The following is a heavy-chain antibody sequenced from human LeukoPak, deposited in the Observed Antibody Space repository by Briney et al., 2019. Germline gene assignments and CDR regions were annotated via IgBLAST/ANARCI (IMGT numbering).Heavy chain of an antibody. V-gene: IGHV1-18*01. CDR2: ISGNSGKT. CDR3: ARNAGSYFEFAP. CDR1: GYTFSTYG. Sequence: ASVKVSCKTSGYTFSTYGLSWVRQAPGQGLEWMGWISGNSGKTHYAQKFQDRVTLTADTSSTTAFMELRSLRSDDTAMYYCARNAGSYFEFAPWGQGTLVTVSS. D-gene: IGHD1-26*01. J-gene: IGHJ5*02.